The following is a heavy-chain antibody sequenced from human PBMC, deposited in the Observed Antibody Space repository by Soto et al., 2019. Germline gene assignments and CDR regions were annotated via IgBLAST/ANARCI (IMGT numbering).Heavy chain of an antibody. D-gene: IGHD3-3*01. V-gene: IGHV1-69*13. CDR3: ASPTRSITIFGVDPNRLWFHP. Sequence: SVKVSCKASVGTFSSYAISWVRQAPGQGLEWMGGIIPIFGTANYAQKFQGRVTITADESTSTAYMELSSLRSEDTAVYYCASPTRSITIFGVDPNRLWFHPWGQGNLVTVSS. CDR2: IIPIFGTA. J-gene: IGHJ5*02. CDR1: VGTFSSYA.